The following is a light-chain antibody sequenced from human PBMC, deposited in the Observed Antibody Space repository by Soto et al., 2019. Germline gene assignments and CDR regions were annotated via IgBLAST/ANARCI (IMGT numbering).Light chain of an antibody. CDR1: QDIGNY. CDR3: QQYNRLIT. Sequence: DIQMTQSPSSLSASVGDRVTVTCRASQDIGNYLCWYQQKLGKAPKLLIYDASYLEAGVPSRFSGSGYGTDFTLSINNLQPDDFATYYCQQYNRLITFGQGTRLEIK. CDR2: DAS. J-gene: IGKJ5*01. V-gene: IGKV1-33*01.